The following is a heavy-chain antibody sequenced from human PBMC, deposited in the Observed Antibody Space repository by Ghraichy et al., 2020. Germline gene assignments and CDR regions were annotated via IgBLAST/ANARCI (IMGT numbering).Heavy chain of an antibody. D-gene: IGHD3-10*01. V-gene: IGHV3-7*03. CDR3: ARVVLEGSGSYYVRWYYYYYGMDV. CDR1: GFTFSSYW. J-gene: IGHJ6*02. CDR2: IKQDGSEK. Sequence: GGSLRLSCAASGFTFSSYWMSWVRQAPGKGLEWVANIKQDGSEKYYVDSVKGRFTISRDNAKNSLYLQMNSLRAEDTAVYYCARVVLEGSGSYYVRWYYYYYGMDVWGQGTTVTVSS.